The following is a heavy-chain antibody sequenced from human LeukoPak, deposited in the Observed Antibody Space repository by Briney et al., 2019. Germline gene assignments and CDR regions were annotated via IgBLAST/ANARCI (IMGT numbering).Heavy chain of an antibody. Sequence: PGGSLRLSCAASGFTFDIYTMIWVRQAPGKGLGWVSSIDSYNSIYYADSLKGRFTISRDNAKNSLYLQMNSLRAEDTAIYYCARYASFKYSGTYYYDYWGQGTLVSVSS. CDR3: ARYASFKYSGTYYYDY. CDR2: IDSYNSI. CDR1: GFTFDIYT. J-gene: IGHJ4*02. V-gene: IGHV3-69-1*02. D-gene: IGHD1-26*01.